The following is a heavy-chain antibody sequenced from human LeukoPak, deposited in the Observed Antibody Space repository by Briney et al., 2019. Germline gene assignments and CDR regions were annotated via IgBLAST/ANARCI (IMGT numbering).Heavy chain of an antibody. CDR1: GFTFSNAW. D-gene: IGHD1-26*01. V-gene: IGHV3-15*01. Sequence: PGGSLRLSCAASGFTFSNAWMSWVRQAPGKGLEWVGRIKRKTDGGTTDYAAPVKGRFTISRDDSKNTLYLQMNSLKTEDTAVYYCTTDGGSYGNYWGQGTLVTVSS. CDR2: IKRKTDGGTT. CDR3: TTDGGSYGNY. J-gene: IGHJ4*02.